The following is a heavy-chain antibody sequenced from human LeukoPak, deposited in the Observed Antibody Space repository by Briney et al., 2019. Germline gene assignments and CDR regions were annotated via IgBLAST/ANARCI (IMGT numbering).Heavy chain of an antibody. CDR1: GFRFSSYA. CDR2: ISGSGVST. Sequence: SGGSLRPSCAASGFRFSSYAMSWVRQAPGKGLEWVSAISGSGVSTYYADSVKGRFTVSRDNSKNTLYLQMNSLRAEDTAVYYCARDTPRTRYGGNSPSGKTAFDIWGQGTMVTVSS. J-gene: IGHJ3*02. V-gene: IGHV3-23*01. D-gene: IGHD4-23*01. CDR3: ARDTPRTRYGGNSPSGKTAFDI.